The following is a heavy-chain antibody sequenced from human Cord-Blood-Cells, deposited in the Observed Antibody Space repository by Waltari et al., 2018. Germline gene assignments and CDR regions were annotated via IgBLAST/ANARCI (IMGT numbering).Heavy chain of an antibody. Sequence: QVQLPQWGAGLLKPSETLSLTCAVYGGYFSGYYWRWIRQPPGKGLEWIGEINHSGSTNYNPSLKSRVTISVDTSKNQFSLKLSSVTAADTAVYYCARDGLRYNYYYYYGMDVWGQGTTVTVSS. J-gene: IGHJ6*02. D-gene: IGHD3-9*01. V-gene: IGHV4-34*01. CDR1: GGYFSGYY. CDR2: INHSGST. CDR3: ARDGLRYNYYYYYGMDV.